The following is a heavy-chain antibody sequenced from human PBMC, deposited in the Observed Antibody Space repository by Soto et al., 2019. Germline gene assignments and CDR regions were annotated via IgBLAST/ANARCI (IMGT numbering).Heavy chain of an antibody. J-gene: IGHJ3*02. CDR1: GVSISSGGYY. CDR3: ARGSQLERDAFDI. Sequence: QVQLQESGPGLVKPSQTLSLTCTVSGVSISSGGYYWSWIRQHPGKGLEWIGYIYYTGSTYYNPSLKSRVTMSLDTSKTQFSLKLSSVPVADTAVYYCARGSQLERDAFDIWSQGTMVTVSS. D-gene: IGHD1-1*01. CDR2: IYYTGST. V-gene: IGHV4-31*03.